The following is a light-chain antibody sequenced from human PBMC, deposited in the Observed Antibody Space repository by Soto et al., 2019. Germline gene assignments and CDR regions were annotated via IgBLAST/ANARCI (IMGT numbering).Light chain of an antibody. Sequence: TQSPSSLSASVGDRVTITCLASQSISSYLNWYQQKPGQAPRLLISDASNRATGIPVRFSGSGSGTDFTLTISSLEAEDSAVYFCQQYTGPPTTFGQGTRLEIK. CDR3: QQYTGPPTT. CDR1: QSISSY. CDR2: DAS. J-gene: IGKJ5*01. V-gene: IGKV3-11*01.